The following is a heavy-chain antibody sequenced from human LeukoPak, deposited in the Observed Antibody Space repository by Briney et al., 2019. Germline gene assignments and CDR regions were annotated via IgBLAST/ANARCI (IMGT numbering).Heavy chain of an antibody. V-gene: IGHV4-4*02. Sequence: PSETLSLTCAVSGGSISSSNWRSWVRQPPGKGLEWIGEIYHSGSTNYNPSLKSRVTISVDKSKNQFSLKLSSVTAADTAVYYCARDLELPYYGMDVWGQGTTVTVSS. CDR2: IYHSGST. J-gene: IGHJ6*02. CDR3: ARDLELPYYGMDV. CDR1: GGSISSSNW. D-gene: IGHD3-3*01.